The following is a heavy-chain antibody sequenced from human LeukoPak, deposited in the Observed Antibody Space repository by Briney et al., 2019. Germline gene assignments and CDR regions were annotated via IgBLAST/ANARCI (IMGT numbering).Heavy chain of an antibody. CDR1: GGAFSSYA. CDR3: ARVVGLTGYSSNWYSGYYYYMDV. J-gene: IGHJ6*03. Sequence: ASVKVSCKASGGAFSSYAISWVRQAPGQGLEWMGGIIPIFGTTNYAQKFQDRVTITADKSTSTAYMKLSSLRAEDTAVYYCARVVGLTGYSSNWYSGYYYYMDVWGKGTTVTVSS. D-gene: IGHD6-13*01. CDR2: IIPIFGTT. V-gene: IGHV1-69*06.